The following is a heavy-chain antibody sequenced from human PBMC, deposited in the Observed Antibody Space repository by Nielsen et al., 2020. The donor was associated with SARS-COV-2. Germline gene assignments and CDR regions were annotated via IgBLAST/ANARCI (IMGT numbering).Heavy chain of an antibody. CDR1: GFTFNIYA. CDR2: VSASGGST. D-gene: IGHD3-10*01. Sequence: GESLKISCAASGFTFNIYAMAWVRRAPGRGMQWVTGVSASGGSTYYTESVKGHFSISRDNSKNTLFLQMHSLGVEYTALYYCAKDGVVRGDALDLWGQGTMVTVPS. V-gene: IGHV3-23*01. CDR3: AKDGVVRGDALDL. J-gene: IGHJ3*01.